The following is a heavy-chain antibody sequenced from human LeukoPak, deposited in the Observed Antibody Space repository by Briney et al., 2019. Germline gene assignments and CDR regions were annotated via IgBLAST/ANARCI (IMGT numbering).Heavy chain of an antibody. V-gene: IGHV3-21*01. J-gene: IGHJ4*02. D-gene: IGHD3-9*01. CDR3: ASWYDILTGYSGPSFDY. Sequence: GGSLRLSCAASGFTFSSYSMNWVRQAPGKGLEWVSSISSSSSYIYYADSVKGRFTISRDNAKNSLYLQMNSLRAEDTAVYYCASWYDILTGYSGPSFDYWGQGTLVTVSS. CDR2: ISSSSSYI. CDR1: GFTFSSYS.